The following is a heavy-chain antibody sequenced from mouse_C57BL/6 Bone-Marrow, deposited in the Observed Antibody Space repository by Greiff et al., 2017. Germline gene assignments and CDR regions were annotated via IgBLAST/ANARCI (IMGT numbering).Heavy chain of an antibody. J-gene: IGHJ3*01. Sequence: QVQLQQPGAELVRPGSSVKLSCKASGYTFTSYWMDWVKQRPGQGLEWIGNIYPSDSETHYNQKFKDQATLTVDKSSSTAYMQLSSLPSEDSAVYYCARVDYGNYGAWFAYWGHGSLVTASA. CDR3: ARVDYGNYGAWFAY. CDR1: GYTFTSYW. CDR2: IYPSDSET. D-gene: IGHD2-1*01. V-gene: IGHV1-61*01.